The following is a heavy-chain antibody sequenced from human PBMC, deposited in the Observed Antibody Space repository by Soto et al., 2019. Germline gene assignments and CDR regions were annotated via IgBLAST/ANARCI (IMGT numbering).Heavy chain of an antibody. CDR2: IRNKHDGGTT. CDR3: TTDKGAPNPYSSIWDPVASEF. D-gene: IGHD6-13*01. CDR1: AFTFSNAG. J-gene: IGHJ4*02. Sequence: GGSLRLSCAVSAFTFSNAGMHWVRQAPGKGLEWVGRIRNKHDGGTTDYAAPVDGRFTISRDDSKNMLYLQMNSLKTEDTAVYYCTTDKGAPNPYSSIWDPVASEFWGQGTLVTVSS. V-gene: IGHV3-15*07.